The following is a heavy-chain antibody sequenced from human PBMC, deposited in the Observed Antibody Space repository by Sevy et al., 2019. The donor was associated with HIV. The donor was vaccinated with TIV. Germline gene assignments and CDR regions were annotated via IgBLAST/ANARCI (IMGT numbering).Heavy chain of an antibody. Sequence: GGSLRLSCAASGFTYTNYGMNWVRQAPGKGLEWVSGISGSGGSTNYAASVKGRFTIFRDNSKNTLYLQMNSLRAEDTAVYYCAKDLDYYGMDVWGQGTTVTVSS. CDR3: AKDLDYYGMDV. CDR1: GFTYTNYG. J-gene: IGHJ6*02. CDR2: ISGSGGST. V-gene: IGHV3-23*01.